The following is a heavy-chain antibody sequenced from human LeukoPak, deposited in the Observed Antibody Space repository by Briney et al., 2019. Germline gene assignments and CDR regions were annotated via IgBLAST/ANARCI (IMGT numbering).Heavy chain of an antibody. CDR2: IYNGGNT. V-gene: IGHV3-53*01. CDR3: AKDWNHCSGGSCYADYGGNLYYFDY. CDR1: GLIVSSNY. Sequence: GGSLRLSCAASGLIVSSNYMSWVRQAPGKGLEWVSIIYNGGNTYYADSVKGRFTISRDNSKNTLYLQMNSLRAEDTAVYYCAKDWNHCSGGSCYADYGGNLYYFDYWGQGTLVTVSS. J-gene: IGHJ4*02. D-gene: IGHD2-15*01.